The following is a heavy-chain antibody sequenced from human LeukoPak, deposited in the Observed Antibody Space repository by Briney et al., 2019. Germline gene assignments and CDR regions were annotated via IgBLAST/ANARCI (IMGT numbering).Heavy chain of an antibody. CDR2: ISWNSGSI. Sequence: RAGRSLRLSCAASGFTFDDYAMHWVRQAPGKGLEWVSGISWNSGSIGYADSVKGRFTISRDNAKNSLYLQMNSLRAEDTALYYCTSIGYYYDRSGYWGQGTLVTVSS. V-gene: IGHV3-9*01. D-gene: IGHD3-22*01. CDR3: TSIGYYYDRSGY. CDR1: GFTFDDYA. J-gene: IGHJ4*02.